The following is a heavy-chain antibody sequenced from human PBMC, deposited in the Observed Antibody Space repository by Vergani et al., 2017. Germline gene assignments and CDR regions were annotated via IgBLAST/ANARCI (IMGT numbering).Heavy chain of an antibody. J-gene: IGHJ4*02. CDR3: ARGYCYGNTCYILGY. CDR2: IYYSENK. CDR1: GGSITYGAFY. Sequence: QLQLQESGPGLVKPSETLSLTCTVSGGSITYGAFYWGWIRQSPGKGLEWIGSIYYSENKFYNPSLESRVTLSIDTTKNQFSLKLKSVTAADTAVYYCARGYCYGNTCYILGYWGQGTLVTVSS. D-gene: IGHD2-15*01. V-gene: IGHV4-39*01.